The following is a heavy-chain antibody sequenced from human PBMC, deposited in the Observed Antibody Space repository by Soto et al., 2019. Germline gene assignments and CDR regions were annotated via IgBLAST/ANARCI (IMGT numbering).Heavy chain of an antibody. J-gene: IGHJ6*02. CDR3: ARDYYGMDV. V-gene: IGHV4-30-2*06. CDR1: GGSISSGGYS. Sequence: NPSETLSLTCTVSGGSISSGGYSCTWIRQSPGKGLEWIGYTYQSGSAYYNPSLKSRVTISVDRSKNQFSLNLTSVTAADTAVYYCARDYYGMDVWGQGTTVTVSS. CDR2: TYQSGSA.